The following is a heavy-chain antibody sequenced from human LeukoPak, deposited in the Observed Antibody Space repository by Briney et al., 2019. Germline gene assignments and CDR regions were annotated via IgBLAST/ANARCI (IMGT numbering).Heavy chain of an antibody. Sequence: PSETLSLTCTVSGGSTSPFYWSWIRQPPGKGLEWIGYIYYTGTTTYNPSLKSRVTISVDTSKNQFSLKLNSVTAADTAVYYCARDLKIGYNSGWYSFDYWGQGVLVTVSS. CDR1: GGSTSPFY. CDR3: ARDLKIGYNSGWYSFDY. V-gene: IGHV4-59*01. D-gene: IGHD6-19*01. J-gene: IGHJ4*02. CDR2: IYYTGTT.